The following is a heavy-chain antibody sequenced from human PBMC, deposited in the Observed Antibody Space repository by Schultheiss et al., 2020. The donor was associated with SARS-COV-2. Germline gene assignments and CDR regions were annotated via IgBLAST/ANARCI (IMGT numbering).Heavy chain of an antibody. V-gene: IGHV3-64*04. J-gene: IGHJ5*02. Sequence: GGSLRLSCSASGFTFSRYGMHWVRQAPGKGLEYVSTISGNGGSTYYADSVKGRFTISRDNSKNTLYLQMNSLRAEDTAVYYCARGLGSMVRGVINWFDPWGQGTLVTVSS. D-gene: IGHD3-10*01. CDR1: GFTFSRYG. CDR2: ISGNGGST. CDR3: ARGLGSMVRGVINWFDP.